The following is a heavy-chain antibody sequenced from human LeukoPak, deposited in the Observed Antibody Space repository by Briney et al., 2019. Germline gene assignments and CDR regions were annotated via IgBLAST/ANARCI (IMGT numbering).Heavy chain of an antibody. CDR1: GGSISSGSYY. CDR2: IYYSGTT. D-gene: IGHD2-2*01. CDR3: ARELGHCSSTSCPP. Sequence: PSETLSLTCTVSGGSISSGSYYWSWIRQPPGNGLEWIGYIYYSGTTYYNPSLKSRVTISVDTSKNQFSLKLNSVTAADTAMYYCARELGHCSSTSCPPWGQGTLVTVSS. J-gene: IGHJ5*02. V-gene: IGHV4-30-4*08.